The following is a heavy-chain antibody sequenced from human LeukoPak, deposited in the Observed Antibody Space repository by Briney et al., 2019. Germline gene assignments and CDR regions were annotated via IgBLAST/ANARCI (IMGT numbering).Heavy chain of an antibody. V-gene: IGHV3-74*01. CDR3: AKDLLEAGGSGSYYSFDY. CDR2: SHNDGNSV. Sequence: GGSLRLSCAASGFTFNRYWMHWVRQVPGKEVVWVSHSHNDGNSVSYADSVKGRFTVSRDNAKNTLYLQMNSLRAEDTAVYYCAKDLLEAGGSGSYYSFDYWGQGTLVTVSS. D-gene: IGHD3-10*01. J-gene: IGHJ4*02. CDR1: GFTFNRYW.